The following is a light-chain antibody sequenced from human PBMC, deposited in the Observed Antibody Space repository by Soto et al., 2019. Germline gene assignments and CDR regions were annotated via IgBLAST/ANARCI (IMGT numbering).Light chain of an antibody. CDR2: RND. CDR3: SAWDDSLSGPV. J-gene: IGLJ3*02. Sequence: QSVLTQPPSASGTPGQRVTISWSGSSSNSGSNYVYWYRQLPGTAPNVLIYRNDERPSGVPDRFSGSKSGSSASLAISGLRSEDEADYYCSAWDDSLSGPVFGRGTKLTVL. V-gene: IGLV1-47*01. CDR1: SSNSGSNY.